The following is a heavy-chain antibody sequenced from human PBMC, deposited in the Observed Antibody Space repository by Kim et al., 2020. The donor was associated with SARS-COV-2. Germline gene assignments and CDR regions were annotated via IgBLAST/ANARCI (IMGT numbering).Heavy chain of an antibody. D-gene: IGHD7-27*01. CDR1: GFTFSSYG. J-gene: IGHJ4*02. V-gene: IGHV3-30*18. CDR3: AKFRDLWGIHDFDY. CDR2: ISYDGDDK. Sequence: GGSLRLSCAASGFTFSSYGMHWVRQAPGKGLEWVSVISYDGDDKYYADSVKGRFTISRDNSKNTLYLQMNSLRGEDTAVYYCAKFRDLWGIHDFDYWGQGTLVTVSS.